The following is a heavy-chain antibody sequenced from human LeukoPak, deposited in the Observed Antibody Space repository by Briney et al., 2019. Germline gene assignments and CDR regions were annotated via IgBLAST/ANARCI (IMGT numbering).Heavy chain of an antibody. Sequence: SETLSLTCAVSGGSISNSNWWSWVRQPPGKGLEWIGEIYHSGSTNYNPSLKSRVTISVDKSKNQFSLKLRSVTAADTAVYYCARLGYNYNSFFDYWGQGTLVTVSS. CDR1: GGSISNSNW. CDR3: ARLGYNYNSFFDY. V-gene: IGHV4-4*02. J-gene: IGHJ4*02. CDR2: IYHSGST. D-gene: IGHD5-18*01.